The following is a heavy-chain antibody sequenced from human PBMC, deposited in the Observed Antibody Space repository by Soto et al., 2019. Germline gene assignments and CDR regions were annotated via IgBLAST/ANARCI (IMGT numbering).Heavy chain of an antibody. CDR1: GFTFSSYA. Sequence: GGSLRLSCAVSGFTFSSYAMSWVRQAPGKGLGWVSSISGSVGSTYYADSVKGRFTISRDNSKNTLYLQMNSLRAEDTAVYYCAKAIAVAGQTFDYWGQGTLVTVSS. D-gene: IGHD6-19*01. J-gene: IGHJ4*02. CDR3: AKAIAVAGQTFDY. V-gene: IGHV3-23*01. CDR2: ISGSVGST.